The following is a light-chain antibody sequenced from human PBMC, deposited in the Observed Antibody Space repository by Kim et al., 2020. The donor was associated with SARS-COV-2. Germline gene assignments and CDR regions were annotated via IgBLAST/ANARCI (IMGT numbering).Light chain of an antibody. CDR2: DVS. CDR3: SSYTSSSTLV. Sequence: GQSITITCTGNSSEVGGYNYVTWYQQHPGKATKLMIYDVSKRPSGVSNRFSGSKSGNTASLTISGLQAEDEADYYCSSYTSSSTLVFGGGTQLTVL. J-gene: IGLJ2*01. CDR1: SSEVGGYNY. V-gene: IGLV2-14*04.